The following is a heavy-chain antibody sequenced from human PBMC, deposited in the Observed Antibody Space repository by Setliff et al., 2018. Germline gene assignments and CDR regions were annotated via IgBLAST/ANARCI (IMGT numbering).Heavy chain of an antibody. D-gene: IGHD1-26*01. V-gene: IGHV3-74*03. J-gene: IGHJ4*02. CDR1: EFTFSSYW. Sequence: GGSLRLSCAASEFTFSSYWMHWVRQAPGKGLVWVSRVNDDGSSAMYADSVKGRFTISRDNSKNTLYLQMNSLRAEDTAVYYCAKDPSELPVYYFDYWGQGTLVTVSS. CDR2: VNDDGSSA. CDR3: AKDPSELPVYYFDY.